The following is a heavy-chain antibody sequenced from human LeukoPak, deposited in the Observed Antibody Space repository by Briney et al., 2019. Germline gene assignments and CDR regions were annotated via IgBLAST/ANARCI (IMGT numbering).Heavy chain of an antibody. J-gene: IGHJ4*02. V-gene: IGHV1-2*02. D-gene: IGHD3-10*01. Sequence: ASVKVSCKASGYTFTGYHIHWVRQAPGQGLEWMGWINPNSGGTNYAEKFQGRVTMTRDTSITTAYMELSRLRSDDTAVYYCARDSGDYYGSGSYFDYWGQGTLVTVSS. CDR3: ARDSGDYYGSGSYFDY. CDR2: INPNSGGT. CDR1: GYTFTGYH.